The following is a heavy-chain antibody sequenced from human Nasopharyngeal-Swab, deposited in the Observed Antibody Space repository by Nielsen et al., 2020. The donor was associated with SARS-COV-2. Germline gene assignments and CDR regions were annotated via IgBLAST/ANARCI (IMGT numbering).Heavy chain of an antibody. D-gene: IGHD3-10*01. J-gene: IGHJ6*02. V-gene: IGHV3-11*04. Sequence: GGSLRLSCAASGFTFSDYYMSWIRQAPGKGLEWVSYISSSGSTIYYADSVEGRFTISRDNAKNSLYLQMNSLRAEDTAVYYCARGLLWFGELLGYYYYYGMDVWGQGTTVTVSS. CDR2: ISSSGSTI. CDR1: GFTFSDYY. CDR3: ARGLLWFGELLGYYYYYGMDV.